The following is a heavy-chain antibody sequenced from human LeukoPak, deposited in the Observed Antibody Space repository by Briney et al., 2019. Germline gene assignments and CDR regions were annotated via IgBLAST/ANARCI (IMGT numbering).Heavy chain of an antibody. CDR2: INWSGGST. Sequence: GLEWVXGINWSGGSTGYADPLRGRFTISRDNAKNSPYLQMDSLRAEDTALYYCARAPITSPFYFDYWGQGTLVTVSS. CDR3: ARAPITSPFYFDY. J-gene: IGHJ4*02. D-gene: IGHD2-2*01. V-gene: IGHV3-20*03.